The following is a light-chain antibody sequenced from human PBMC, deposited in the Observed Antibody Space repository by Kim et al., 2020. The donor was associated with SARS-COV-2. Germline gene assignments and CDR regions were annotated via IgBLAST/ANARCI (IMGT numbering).Light chain of an antibody. CDR2: YDS. CDR1: NIRSKS. Sequence: SYELTQPPSVSVAPGKTASITCGGNNIRSKSVHWYQQKPGQAPVLVIYYDSDRPSGIPERFSGSNSGNTATLTVSRVEAGDEADYYRQVWDSGSDVVVFGGGTKLTVL. CDR3: QVWDSGSDVVV. V-gene: IGLV3-21*04. J-gene: IGLJ2*01.